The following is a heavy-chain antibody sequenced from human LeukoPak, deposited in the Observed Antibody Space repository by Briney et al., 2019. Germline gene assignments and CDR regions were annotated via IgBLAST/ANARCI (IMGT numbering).Heavy chain of an antibody. V-gene: IGHV4-30-2*01. Sequence: SETLSLTCAVSGGSISSGGYSWSWIRQPPGKSLEWIGYIYHSGSTYYNPSLKSRVTISVDRSKNQFSLKLSSVTAADTAVYYCAREVSRVTPHPLGAFDIWGQGTMVTVSS. CDR3: AREVSRVTPHPLGAFDI. D-gene: IGHD2-21*02. CDR1: GGSISSGGYS. J-gene: IGHJ3*02. CDR2: IYHSGST.